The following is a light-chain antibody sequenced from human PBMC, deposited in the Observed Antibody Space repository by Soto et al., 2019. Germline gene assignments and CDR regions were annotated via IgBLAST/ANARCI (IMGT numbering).Light chain of an antibody. CDR2: DVS. Sequence: ELVLTQSPGTLSLSQGERATLSCRASQSVSSAYLAWYQQKPGQAPRLLIYDVSSRATGIPDRFSGSGSGTDFTLTVSRLEPEDFAVYYCQQYGSSPETFGPGTKVESK. J-gene: IGKJ1*01. CDR1: QSVSSAY. CDR3: QQYGSSPET. V-gene: IGKV3-20*01.